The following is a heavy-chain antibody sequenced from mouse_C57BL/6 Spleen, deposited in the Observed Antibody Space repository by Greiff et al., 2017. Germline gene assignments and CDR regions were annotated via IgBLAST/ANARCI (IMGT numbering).Heavy chain of an antibody. J-gene: IGHJ2*01. D-gene: IGHD4-1*01. CDR3: ARKGTNWVFDY. Sequence: VQLQQSGAELVKPGASVKISCKASGYAFSSYWMNWVKQRPGKGLEWIGQIYPGDGDTNYNGKFKGKATLTADKSSSTAYMQLSSLTSEDSAVYFCARKGTNWVFDYWGQGTTLTVSS. V-gene: IGHV1-80*01. CDR2: IYPGDGDT. CDR1: GYAFSSYW.